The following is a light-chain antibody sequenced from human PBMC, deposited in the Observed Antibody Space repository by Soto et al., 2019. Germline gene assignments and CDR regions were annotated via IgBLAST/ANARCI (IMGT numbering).Light chain of an antibody. V-gene: IGKV3-20*01. J-gene: IGKJ1*01. CDR2: GAS. CDR3: QQSGSSPWT. Sequence: IGVTHSPGALSLSRGERATRSCRSSQSVSSSYLAWYQQKPGQAPRLLIYGASSGATGIPDRFSGSGSGTDFTLTISRLEPEDFAVYYCQQSGSSPWTFGQGTKVDIK. CDR1: QSVSSSY.